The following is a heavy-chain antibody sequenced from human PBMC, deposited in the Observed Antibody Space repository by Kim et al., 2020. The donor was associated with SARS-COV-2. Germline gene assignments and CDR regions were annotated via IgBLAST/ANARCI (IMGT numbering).Heavy chain of an antibody. Sequence: SQSMKSRLTITTDTAKNQVVLTMTNMDPVDTATYYCAHQGVHYYYGMDVWGQGTTVTVSS. D-gene: IGHD3-10*01. CDR3: AHQGVHYYYGMDV. J-gene: IGHJ6*02. V-gene: IGHV2-5*01.